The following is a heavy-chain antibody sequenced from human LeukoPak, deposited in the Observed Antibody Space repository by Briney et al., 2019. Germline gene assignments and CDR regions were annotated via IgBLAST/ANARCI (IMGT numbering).Heavy chain of an antibody. CDR2: ISYDGSKI. J-gene: IGHJ4*02. D-gene: IGHD4-17*01. CDR3: AKDSYGVNPLRLIDY. Sequence: GGSLRLSCAASGFTFSSYPLHWVRQAPGKGLEWVTLISYDGSKIYYADSVKGRFTISRDNSKNTVYLQMNSLRVEDTAVYYCAKDSYGVNPLRLIDYWGQGTLVTVSS. V-gene: IGHV3-30-3*01. CDR1: GFTFSSYP.